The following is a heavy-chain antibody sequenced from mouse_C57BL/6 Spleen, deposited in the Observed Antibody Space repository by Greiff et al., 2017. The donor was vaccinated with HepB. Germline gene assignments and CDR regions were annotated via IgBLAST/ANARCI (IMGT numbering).Heavy chain of an antibody. CDR2: IRNKANGYTT. CDR3: ARGGWLLLDY. Sequence: EVHLVESGGGLVQPGGSLSLSCAASGFTFTDYYMSWVRQPPGKALEWLGFIRNKANGYTTEYSASVKGRFTISRDNSQSILYLQMNALRAEDSATYYCARGGWLLLDYWGQGTTLTVSS. V-gene: IGHV7-3*01. J-gene: IGHJ2*01. D-gene: IGHD2-3*01. CDR1: GFTFTDYY.